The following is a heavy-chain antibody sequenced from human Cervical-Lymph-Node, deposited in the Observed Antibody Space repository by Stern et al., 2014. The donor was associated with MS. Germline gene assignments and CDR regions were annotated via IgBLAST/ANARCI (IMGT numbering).Heavy chain of an antibody. V-gene: IGHV3-72*01. CDR1: GFTFSDHY. J-gene: IGHJ6*02. CDR2: SRNKANIYST. CDR3: TSSSSPTYYYYYGMDV. Sequence: EVQLVQSGGGLVQPGGSLRLSCAASGFTFSDHYMDWVRQAPGKGLEWVGRSRNKANIYSTEYAASVKGRFSILRDDSKDSLYLHMNNLKTEDTAVYYCTSSSSPTYYYYYGMDVWGQGTTVTVSS. D-gene: IGHD6-6*01.